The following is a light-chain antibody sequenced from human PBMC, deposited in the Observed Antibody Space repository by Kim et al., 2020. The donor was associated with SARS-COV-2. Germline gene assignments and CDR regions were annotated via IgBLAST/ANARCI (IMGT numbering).Light chain of an antibody. CDR3: AAWDDSLSGNWV. J-gene: IGLJ3*02. V-gene: IGLV1-47*01. Sequence: ELTQPPSASGNPGQRVTISCSGSSSNIGSNYVYWYQQLPGTAPKLLIYRNNQRPSGVPDRFSGSKSGTSASLAISGLRSEDEADYYCAAWDDSLSGNWVFGGGTQLTVL. CDR2: RNN. CDR1: SSNIGSNY.